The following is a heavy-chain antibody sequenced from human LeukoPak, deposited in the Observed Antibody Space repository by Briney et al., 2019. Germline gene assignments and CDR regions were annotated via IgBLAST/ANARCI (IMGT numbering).Heavy chain of an antibody. CDR2: IRSDGSKK. J-gene: IGHJ4*02. CDR1: GFTFSSYA. D-gene: IGHD1-26*01. V-gene: IGHV3-30*02. CDR3: AKGELIGPLYS. Sequence: GGSLRLSCAPSGFTFSSYAMSWVRQAPGKGLEWVAFIRSDGSKKYYADSVKGRFTISRDNSKNTLYLQMNSLKADDTAVYSCAKGELIGPLYSWGQGTLVTVSS.